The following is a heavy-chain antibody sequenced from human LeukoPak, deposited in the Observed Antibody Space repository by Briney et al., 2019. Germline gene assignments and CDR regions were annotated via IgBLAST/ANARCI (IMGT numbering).Heavy chain of an antibody. Sequence: GGSLRLSCAAPGFTFSSYWMSWVRQAPGKGLEWVANIKQDGSEKYYVDSVKGRFTISRDNAKNSLYLQMNSLRAEDTAVYYCARRYFDYWGQGTLVTVSS. CDR2: IKQDGSEK. CDR3: ARRYFDY. CDR1: GFTFSSYW. J-gene: IGHJ4*02. V-gene: IGHV3-7*01.